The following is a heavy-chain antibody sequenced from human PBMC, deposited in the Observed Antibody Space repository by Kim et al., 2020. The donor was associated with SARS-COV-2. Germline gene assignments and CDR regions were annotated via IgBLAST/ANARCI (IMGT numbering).Heavy chain of an antibody. CDR2: IWYDGSNK. D-gene: IGHD3-10*01. J-gene: IGHJ6*02. CDR1: GFTFSSYG. V-gene: IGHV3-33*06. CDR3: AKDSSMGHGMDV. Sequence: GGSLRLSCAASGFTFSSYGMHWVRQAPGKGLEWVAVIWYDGSNKYYADSVKGRFTISRDNSKNTLYLQMNSLRAEDTAVYYCAKDSSMGHGMDVWGQGTTVTVSS.